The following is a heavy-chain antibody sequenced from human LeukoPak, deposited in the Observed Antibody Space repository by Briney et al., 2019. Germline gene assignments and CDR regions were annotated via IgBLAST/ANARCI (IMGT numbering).Heavy chain of an antibody. Sequence: GGSLRLSCAASGFTFDDYYMSWIRQAPGKGLEWISYIGGSGTPIYYADSVRGRFTISRDNTKNSLYLQMNSLRAEDTAVYYCARGALLWPMDYWGQGTLVTVSS. J-gene: IGHJ4*02. D-gene: IGHD3-10*01. CDR2: IGGSGTPI. CDR1: GFTFDDYY. V-gene: IGHV3-11*04. CDR3: ARGALLWPMDY.